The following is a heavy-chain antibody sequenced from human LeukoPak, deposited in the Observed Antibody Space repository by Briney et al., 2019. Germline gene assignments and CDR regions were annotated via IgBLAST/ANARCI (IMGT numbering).Heavy chain of an antibody. J-gene: IGHJ4*02. D-gene: IGHD5-18*01. CDR1: GFTFSSYS. Sequence: GGSLRLSCAASGFTFSSYSMNWVRQAPGKGLEWVSSISSSSSYIYYADSVKGRFTISRDNSKNTLFLQMNSLRAEDTALYYCAKGYSYGLDFWGQGTLVTVSS. CDR2: ISSSSSYI. CDR3: AKGYSYGLDF. V-gene: IGHV3-21*04.